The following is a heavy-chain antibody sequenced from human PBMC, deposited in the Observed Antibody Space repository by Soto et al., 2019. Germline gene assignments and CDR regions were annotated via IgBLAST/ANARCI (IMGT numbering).Heavy chain of an antibody. CDR2: IYYSGST. CDR1: GGSISSYY. J-gene: IGHJ6*03. Sequence: SETLSLTCTVSGGSISSYYWSWIRQPPGKGLEWIGYIYYSGSTNYNPSLKSRVTISVDTSKNQFSLKLSSVTAADTAVYYCARTSYCGGDCLPSRYYYYYYMDVWGKGTTVTVSS. D-gene: IGHD2-21*01. V-gene: IGHV4-59*08. CDR3: ARTSYCGGDCLPSRYYYYYYMDV.